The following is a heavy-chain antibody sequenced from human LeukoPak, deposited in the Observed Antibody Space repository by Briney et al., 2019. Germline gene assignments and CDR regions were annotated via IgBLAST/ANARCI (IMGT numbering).Heavy chain of an antibody. V-gene: IGHV3-30-3*01. CDR1: GFTFSSYS. CDR3: AKSVAGTGDPVDY. Sequence: GGSLRLSCAASGFTFSSYSMHWVRQAPGKGLEWVAVISYDGTNKYYADSVKGRFTISRDNSKNTLFLQMNSLRAEDTAVYFCAKSVAGTGDPVDYWGQGTLVIVSA. D-gene: IGHD6-19*01. J-gene: IGHJ4*02. CDR2: ISYDGTNK.